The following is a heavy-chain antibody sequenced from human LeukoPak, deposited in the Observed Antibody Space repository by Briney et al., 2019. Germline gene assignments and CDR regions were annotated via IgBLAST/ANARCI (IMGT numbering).Heavy chain of an antibody. CDR1: GYTFTSYG. J-gene: IGHJ5*02. D-gene: IGHD1-7*01. CDR2: ISAYNGNT. V-gene: IGHV1-18*01. Sequence: GASVKVSCKASGYTFTSYGISWVRQAPGQGLEWMGWISAYNGNTSYAQKLQGRVTMTTDTSTSTAYMELRSLRSDDTAVYYCARAPRITGTTHWFDPWGQGTLVTVSS. CDR3: ARAPRITGTTHWFDP.